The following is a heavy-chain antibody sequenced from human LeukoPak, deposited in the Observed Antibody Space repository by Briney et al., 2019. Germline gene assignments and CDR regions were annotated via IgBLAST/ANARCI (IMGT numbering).Heavy chain of an antibody. CDR3: ARRAVTYYYDTSGRGAFDI. CDR2: IYPGDSET. Sequence: GESLKISCKGSGSSFTTYWIGWVRQMPGKGLEWMGIIYPGDSETRYSPSFQGQVTISADKSISTAYLQWSSLKASDTATYYCARRAVTYYYDTSGRGAFDIWGQGTMVTVSS. CDR1: GSSFTTYW. D-gene: IGHD3-22*01. V-gene: IGHV5-51*01. J-gene: IGHJ3*02.